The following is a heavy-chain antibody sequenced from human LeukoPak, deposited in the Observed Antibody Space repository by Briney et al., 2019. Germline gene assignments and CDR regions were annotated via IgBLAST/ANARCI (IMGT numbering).Heavy chain of an antibody. CDR3: AREDYYDSGSSDY. V-gene: IGHV1-8*03. D-gene: IGHD3-22*01. J-gene: IGHJ4*02. CDR2: MNPNSGNT. Sequence: GASVKVSCKASGYTFTSYDINWVRQATGQGLEWMGWMNPNSGNTAYAQKVQGRVTITRNTSISTAYMELSSLRSEDTAIYYGAREDYYDSGSSDYWGQGTLVTVSS. CDR1: GYTFTSYD.